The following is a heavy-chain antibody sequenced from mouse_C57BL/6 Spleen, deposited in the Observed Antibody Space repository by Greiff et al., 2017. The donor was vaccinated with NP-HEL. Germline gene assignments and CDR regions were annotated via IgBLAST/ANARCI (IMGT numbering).Heavy chain of an antibody. D-gene: IGHD2-10*01. V-gene: IGHV1-15*01. J-gene: IGHJ1*03. Sequence: QVQLKESGAELVRPGASVTLSCKASGYTFTDYEMHWVKQTPVHGLEWIGAIDPETGGTAYNQKFKGKAILTADKSSSTAYMELRSLTSEDSAVYYCTRGGLLHWYFDVWGTGTTVTVSS. CDR3: TRGGLLHWYFDV. CDR2: IDPETGGT. CDR1: GYTFTDYE.